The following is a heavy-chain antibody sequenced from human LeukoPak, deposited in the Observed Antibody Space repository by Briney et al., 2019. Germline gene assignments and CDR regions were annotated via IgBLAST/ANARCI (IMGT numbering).Heavy chain of an antibody. CDR2: MNPNSGNT. J-gene: IGHJ3*02. CDR3: ARPPAGGSSWYWRAFDI. Sequence: ASVKVSCKASGYTFTSYDINWVRQATGQGLEWMGWMNPNSGNTGYAQKFQGRVTITRNTSISTAYMELSSLRSEDTAVYYCARPPAGGSSWYWRAFDIWGQGTMVTVSS. D-gene: IGHD6-13*01. V-gene: IGHV1-8*03. CDR1: GYTFTSYD.